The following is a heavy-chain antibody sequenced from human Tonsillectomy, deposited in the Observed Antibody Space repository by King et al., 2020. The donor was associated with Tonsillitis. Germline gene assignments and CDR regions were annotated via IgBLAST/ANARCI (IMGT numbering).Heavy chain of an antibody. J-gene: IGHJ6*02. CDR3: ARVGGSGYDPIDYYYYGMDV. V-gene: IGHV5-10-1*03. Sequence: QLVQSGAEVKKPGESLRISCKASGYSFTTYWISWVRQMPGKGLEWMGRIDPSDSYTNYSPSFQGHVTISADKSISTAYLQWSSLKASDTAMYYCARVGGSGYDPIDYYYYGMDVWGQGTTVTVSS. CDR2: IDPSDSYT. D-gene: IGHD5-12*01. CDR1: GYSFTTYW.